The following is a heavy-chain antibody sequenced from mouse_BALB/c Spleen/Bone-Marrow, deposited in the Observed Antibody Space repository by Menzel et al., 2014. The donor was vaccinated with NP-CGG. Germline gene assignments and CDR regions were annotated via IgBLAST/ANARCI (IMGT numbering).Heavy chain of an antibody. CDR2: INPYNGDT. V-gene: IGHV1-37*01. Sequence: EVHLVESGPGLVKPGASVKISCKASGYSFTGYFMNWVKQSHGKSLEWIGRINPYNGDTFYNQKFKGKATLTVDKSSSTAHMELLSLTSEDSAVYYCGRGGVYYAMDYWGQGTSVTVSS. CDR1: GYSFTGYF. CDR3: GRGGVYYAMDY. D-gene: IGHD1-1*02. J-gene: IGHJ4*01.